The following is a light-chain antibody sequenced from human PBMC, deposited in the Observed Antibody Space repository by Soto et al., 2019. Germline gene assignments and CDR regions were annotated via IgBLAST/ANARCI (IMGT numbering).Light chain of an antibody. CDR2: GGS. V-gene: IGKV3-20*01. CDR3: QQYGLPPHS. Sequence: EIVLTQSPGTLSLSPGERATLSCRASQSVYNNYLAWYQQKPGQTPRLLVNGGSNRSTGIPDRFRVGGSETDFTLSISSLEPEDFAVYYCQQYGLPPHSFGQGTRVEIK. J-gene: IGKJ2*01. CDR1: QSVYNNY.